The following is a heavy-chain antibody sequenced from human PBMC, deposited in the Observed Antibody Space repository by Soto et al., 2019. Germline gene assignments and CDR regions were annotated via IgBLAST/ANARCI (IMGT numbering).Heavy chain of an antibody. CDR1: SSTNYY. Sequence: SSTNYYWSWIRQHPGRGLEWMGRIDPSDSYTNYSPSFQGHVTISADKSISTAYLQWSSLKASDTAMYYCAFSFTMEPLDAFDIWGQGIMVTVSS. V-gene: IGHV5-10-1*01. J-gene: IGHJ3*02. D-gene: IGHD3-10*01. CDR3: AFSFTMEPLDAFDI. CDR2: IDPSDSYT.